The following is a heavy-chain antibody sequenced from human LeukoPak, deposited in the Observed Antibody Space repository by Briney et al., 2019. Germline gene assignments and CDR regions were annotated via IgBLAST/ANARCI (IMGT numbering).Heavy chain of an antibody. CDR2: IYYSGST. D-gene: IGHD2-2*01. CDR1: GGSISSGGYY. V-gene: IGHV4-61*08. J-gene: IGHJ4*02. CDR3: ARTRPHPPTRLFDY. Sequence: SETLSLTCTVSGGSISSGGYYWSWIRQHPGKGLEWIGYIYYSGSTYYNPSLKSRVTISVDTSKNQFSLKLSSVTAADTAVYYCARTRPHPPTRLFDYWGQGTLVTVSS.